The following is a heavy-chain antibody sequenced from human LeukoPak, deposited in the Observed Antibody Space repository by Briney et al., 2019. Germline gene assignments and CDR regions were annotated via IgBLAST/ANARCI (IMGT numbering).Heavy chain of an antibody. CDR2: ISGSGATI. Sequence: GGSLRLSCTASGFTFSNYPINFVRQAPGKGLDWVSAISGSGATIYYADAVRGRFTISRDNSKNTLYLQMNSLRAEDTAVYYCAKDQSAIRYSINDPWGQGTLVTVSS. CDR1: GFTFSNYP. V-gene: IGHV3-23*01. CDR3: AKDQSAIRYSINDP. J-gene: IGHJ5*02. D-gene: IGHD2-21*02.